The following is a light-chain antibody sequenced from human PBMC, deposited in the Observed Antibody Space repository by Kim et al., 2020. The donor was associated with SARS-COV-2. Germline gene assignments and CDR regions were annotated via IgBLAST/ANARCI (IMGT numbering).Light chain of an antibody. V-gene: IGLV6-57*03. CDR2: GDD. CDR3: QSYDNDNHGV. J-gene: IGLJ3*02. CDR1: SGSIASKY. Sequence: KTVSIACTRSSGSIASKYGQWYQRRPGSAPTTLIYGDDQRPSGVPDRFSASIDTSSNSASLIISGLKTEDEADYYCQSYDNDNHGVFGGGTKLTVL.